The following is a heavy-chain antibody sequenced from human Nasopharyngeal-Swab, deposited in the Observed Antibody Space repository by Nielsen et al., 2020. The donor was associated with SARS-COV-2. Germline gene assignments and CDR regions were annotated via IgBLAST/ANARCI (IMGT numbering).Heavy chain of an antibody. D-gene: IGHD5-12*01. V-gene: IGHV3-23*01. CDR1: GITFSNFA. CDR3: AKDRDSGDDSEEYYHYYGMDV. Sequence: GSLRLPWAASGITFSNFAMRWVRQAPGKGLEWVSFISGGSDSTYYTDSVRGRFTISRDNSKNTLNLQMNNLRAEDTAIYYCAKDRDSGDDSEEYYHYYGMDVWGQGAPVTVSS. CDR2: ISGGSDST. J-gene: IGHJ6*02.